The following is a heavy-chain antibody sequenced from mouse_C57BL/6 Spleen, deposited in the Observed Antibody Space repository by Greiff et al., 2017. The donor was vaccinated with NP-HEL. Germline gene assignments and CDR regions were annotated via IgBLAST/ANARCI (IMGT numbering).Heavy chain of an antibody. J-gene: IGHJ2*01. CDR1: GYTFTSYW. CDR3: ARKDDYYFDY. D-gene: IGHD2-4*01. CDR2: IDPSDSYT. Sequence: QVQLQQPGAELVRPGTSVKLSCKASGYTFTSYWMHWVKQRPGQGLEWIGVIDPSDSYTNYNPKFKGKATFTVDTTFRTAYIQLSSLTSEDSAVYYCARKDDYYFDYWGQGTTLTVSS. V-gene: IGHV1-59*01.